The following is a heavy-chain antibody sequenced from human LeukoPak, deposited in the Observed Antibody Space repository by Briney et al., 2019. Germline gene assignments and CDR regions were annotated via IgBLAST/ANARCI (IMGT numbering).Heavy chain of an antibody. CDR1: GFTSSSYA. D-gene: IGHD6-19*01. Sequence: GGSLRLSCAASGFTSSSYAMSWVRQAPGKGLEWVSSISSSSSYIYYADSVKGRFTISRDNAKNSLYLQMNSLRAEDTAVYYCARAGSGWNNWFDPWGQGTLVTVSS. J-gene: IGHJ5*02. V-gene: IGHV3-21*01. CDR2: ISSSSSYI. CDR3: ARAGSGWNNWFDP.